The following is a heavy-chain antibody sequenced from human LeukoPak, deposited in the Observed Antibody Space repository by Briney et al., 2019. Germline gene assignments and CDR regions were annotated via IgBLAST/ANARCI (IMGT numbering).Heavy chain of an antibody. V-gene: IGHV1-18*04. CDR2: ISAYNGNT. D-gene: IGHD1-14*01. J-gene: IGHJ5*02. Sequence: ASVKVSCKASGYTFTGYYMHWVRQAPGQGLEWMGWISAYNGNTNYAQKLQGRVTMTTDTSTSTAYMELRSLRSDDTAVYYCARGGEPTHPLINWFDPWGQGTLVTVSS. CDR1: GYTFTGYY. CDR3: ARGGEPTHPLINWFDP.